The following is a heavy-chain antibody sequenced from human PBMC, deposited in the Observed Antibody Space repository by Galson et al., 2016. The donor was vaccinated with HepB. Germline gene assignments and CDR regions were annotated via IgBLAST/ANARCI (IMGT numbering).Heavy chain of an antibody. D-gene: IGHD3-10*01. CDR3: AREGVWGV. V-gene: IGHV1-18*01. Sequence: SVKVSCKASGYTFTTYGFSWVRQAPGQGLEWMGWISGKNGNTNYAQKFQGRVPMTTDTSTSTAYMELRSLRYDDTAVYYCAREGVWGVWGQGTLVTVSS. J-gene: IGHJ4*02. CDR2: ISGKNGNT. CDR1: GYTFTTYG.